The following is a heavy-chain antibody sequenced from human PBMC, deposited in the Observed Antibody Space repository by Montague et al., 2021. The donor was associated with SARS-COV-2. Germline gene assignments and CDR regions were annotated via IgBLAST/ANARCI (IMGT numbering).Heavy chain of an antibody. Sequence: SLRLSCAASGFTFTSYSMSWVRQAPGAGLEWVSFISTSSDIIIYRDSVKGRFTISRDNAKNSVYLQMNSLRDEDTALYYCARGRGSYIDYWGQGILVSVSS. J-gene: IGHJ4*02. V-gene: IGHV3-48*02. CDR1: GFTFTSYS. CDR2: ISTSSDII. CDR3: ARGRGSYIDY. D-gene: IGHD1-26*01.